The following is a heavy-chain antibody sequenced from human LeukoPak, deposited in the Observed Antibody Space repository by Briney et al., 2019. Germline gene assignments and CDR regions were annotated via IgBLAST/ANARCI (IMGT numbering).Heavy chain of an antibody. CDR2: IYSGGST. CDR1: GFTVSSNY. D-gene: IGHD2-21*02. J-gene: IGHJ6*02. CDR3: ARTLSDGGYYYGMDV. Sequence: GGFMRLSCAASGFTVSSNYMRWVRQAPGKGLEWVSVIYSGGSTYYAESVKGRVTISRDNSKITLHLQMNSLRAEDTAVYYCARTLSDGGYYYGMDVWGQGTTVTVSS. V-gene: IGHV3-53*01.